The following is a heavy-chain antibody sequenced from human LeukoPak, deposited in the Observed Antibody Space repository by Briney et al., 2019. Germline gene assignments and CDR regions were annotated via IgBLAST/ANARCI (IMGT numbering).Heavy chain of an antibody. CDR2: IYNSGST. CDR3: ARSRRDSDWYIDDY. Sequence: SETLSLTCTVSGGSISSSSYYWGWIRQPPGKGLEWIGTIYNSGSTYYNPSLKSRVTISLDASKNQFSLTLSSVTAADTAVYYCARSRRDSDWYIDDYWGQGTLVTVSS. J-gene: IGHJ4*02. CDR1: GGSISSSSYY. D-gene: IGHD6-19*01. V-gene: IGHV4-39*07.